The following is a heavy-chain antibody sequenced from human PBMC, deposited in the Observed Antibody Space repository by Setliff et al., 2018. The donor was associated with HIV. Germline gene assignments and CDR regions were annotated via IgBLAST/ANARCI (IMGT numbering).Heavy chain of an antibody. Sequence: PSETLSLTCSVSGDSMSGYYWSWIRHSPGKGLEWIGYIYFSGKTNYNPSLKSRVSISVDTSKSQFSLRLSSVTAADTAVYYCARIGSGWSVGWFDPWGQGTLVTVSS. CDR2: IYFSGKT. V-gene: IGHV4-59*01. J-gene: IGHJ5*02. D-gene: IGHD6-13*01. CDR3: ARIGSGWSVGWFDP. CDR1: GDSMSGYY.